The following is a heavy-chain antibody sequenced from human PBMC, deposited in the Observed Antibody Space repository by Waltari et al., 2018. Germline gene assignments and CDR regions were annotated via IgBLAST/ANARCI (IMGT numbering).Heavy chain of an antibody. CDR3: ARDGREVATPQLNYYYYYMDV. CDR1: GYTFTR. V-gene: IGHV1-3*03. D-gene: IGHD1-26*01. CDR2: INAGNGNT. J-gene: IGHJ6*03. Sequence: QVQLVQSGAEVKKPGASVKVSCKASGYTFTRRQAPGQRLEWMRWINAGNGNTKYSQDFQDRVTINSDTSATTVYMEMSSLGPEDMAIFHCARDGREVATPQLNYYYYYMDVWGRGTTVTVSS.